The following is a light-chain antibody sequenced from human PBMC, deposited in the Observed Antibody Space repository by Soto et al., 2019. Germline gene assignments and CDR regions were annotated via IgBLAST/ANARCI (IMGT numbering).Light chain of an antibody. V-gene: IGLV1-47*01. CDR3: AAWDDSLRGVV. Sequence: QSVLTQPPSASGTPGQRFTISCSGSSSNIGSNYVYWYQQLPGTAPKLLIYRNNQRPSGVPDRFSGSKSGTSASLAISGLRSEDDADDYCAAWDDSLRGVVFGGGPQLTVL. CDR2: RNN. J-gene: IGLJ2*01. CDR1: SSNIGSNY.